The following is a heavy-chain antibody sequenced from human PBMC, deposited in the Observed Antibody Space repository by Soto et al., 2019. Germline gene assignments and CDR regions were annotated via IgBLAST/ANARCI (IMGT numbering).Heavy chain of an antibody. V-gene: IGHV3-23*01. CDR1: GFTFSSYA. Sequence: GSLRLSCAASGFTFSSYAMSWVRQAPGKRLEWVSAISGSGGSTYYADSVKGRFTISRDNSKNTLYLQMNSLKTEDTAVYYCTTEIHDFDWLFNYYMDVWGKGTTVTVSS. D-gene: IGHD3-9*01. CDR2: ISGSGGST. J-gene: IGHJ6*03. CDR3: TTEIHDFDWLFNYYMDV.